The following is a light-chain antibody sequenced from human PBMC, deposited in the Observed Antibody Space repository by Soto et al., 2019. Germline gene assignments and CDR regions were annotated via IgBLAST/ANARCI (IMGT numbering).Light chain of an antibody. Sequence: QSALTQPPSASGSPGQSVTISCTGTSSDVGGYNYVSWYQQHPGKAPKLMIYGVSKRPSGVPDRFSGSKSGNTASLTVSGLQAEDEAAYYCSSYAGSNTYVVFGGGTKLTVL. CDR3: SSYAGSNTYVV. V-gene: IGLV2-8*01. J-gene: IGLJ2*01. CDR2: GVS. CDR1: SSDVGGYNY.